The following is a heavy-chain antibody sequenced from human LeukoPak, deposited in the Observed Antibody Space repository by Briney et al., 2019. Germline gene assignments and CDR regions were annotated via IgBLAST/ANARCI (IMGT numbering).Heavy chain of an antibody. V-gene: IGHV3-66*02. D-gene: IGHD6-6*01. J-gene: IGHJ6*02. CDR3: ARARPFDYGMDV. CDR1: GFTVSSSY. CDR2: IYSGGST. Sequence: GGSLRLSCAASGFTVSSSYMSWVRQAPGKGLEWVSVIYSGGSTYYADSVKGRFTISRDNSKNTLYLQMNSLRAEDTAVYYCARARPFDYGMDVWGQGTTVTVSS.